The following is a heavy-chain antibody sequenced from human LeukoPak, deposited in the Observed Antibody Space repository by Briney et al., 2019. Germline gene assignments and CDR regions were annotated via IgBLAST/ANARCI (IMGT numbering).Heavy chain of an antibody. J-gene: IGHJ4*02. D-gene: IGHD3-22*01. Sequence: ASVKVSCKASGYTFTSYGISWVRQAPGQGLEWMGWISSYNGNTNYAQKLQGRVTMTTDTSTSAAYMELRSLRSDDTAMYYCARDRSPRHYYDSSAYHGAAEYWGQGTLVTVSS. CDR1: GYTFTSYG. V-gene: IGHV1-18*01. CDR3: ARDRSPRHYYDSSAYHGAAEY. CDR2: ISSYNGNT.